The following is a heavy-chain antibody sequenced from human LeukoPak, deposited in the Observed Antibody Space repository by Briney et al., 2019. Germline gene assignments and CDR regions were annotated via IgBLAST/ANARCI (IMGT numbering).Heavy chain of an antibody. J-gene: IGHJ4*02. D-gene: IGHD3-10*01. CDR2: IYSSGST. CDR3: ARAYYYGSGSYGLDY. CDR1: GGSISSYY. Sequence: TSETLSLTCTVSGGSISSYYWSWIRQPPGKGLEWIGYIYSSGSTNYNPSLKSRLTISVDASKNQFSLKLTSVTAADTAVYYCARAYYYGSGSYGLDYWGQGTLVTVSS. V-gene: IGHV4-59*01.